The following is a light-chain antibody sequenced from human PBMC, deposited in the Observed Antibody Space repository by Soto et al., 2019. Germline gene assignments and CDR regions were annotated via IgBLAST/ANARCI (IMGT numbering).Light chain of an antibody. Sequence: DIQMTQSPSSLSASVGDRVTITCRASQSISSYLNWYQQKPGKAPKLLMYAASSLQSGVPSRFSGRGSGTDLTLTISSLQPEDFATYYCQQSYSTPLYTFGQGTKLEIK. CDR3: QQSYSTPLYT. CDR2: AAS. CDR1: QSISSY. V-gene: IGKV1-39*01. J-gene: IGKJ2*01.